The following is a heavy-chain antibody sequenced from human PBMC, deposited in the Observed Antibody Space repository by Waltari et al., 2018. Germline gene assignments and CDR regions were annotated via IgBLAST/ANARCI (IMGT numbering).Heavy chain of an antibody. D-gene: IGHD4-17*01. CDR3: ARGLTVTTYYYYYYMDV. V-gene: IGHV4-34*01. CDR1: GGSFSGYY. CDR2: INHSGST. J-gene: IGHJ6*03. Sequence: QVQLQQWGAGLLKPSETLSLTCAVYGGSFSGYYWSWIRKPPGKGLEWIGEINHSGSTNYNPSLKSRVTISVDTSKNQFSLKLSSVAAADTAVYYCARGLTVTTYYYYYYMDVWGKGTTVTVSS.